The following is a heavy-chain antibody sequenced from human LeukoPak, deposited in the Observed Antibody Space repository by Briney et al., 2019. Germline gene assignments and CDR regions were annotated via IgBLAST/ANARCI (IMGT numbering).Heavy chain of an antibody. CDR2: IWYDGNNK. J-gene: IGHJ5*02. CDR3: ARGAAAGTYNWFDP. V-gene: IGHV3-33*01. Sequence: GRSLRLSCAASGFTFSSYGMHWVRQAPGKGLEWVAVIWYDGNNKYYADSVKGRFTISRDNSKNTLYLQMNSLRAEDTAVYYCARGAAAGTYNWFDPWGQGTLVTVSS. CDR1: GFTFSSYG. D-gene: IGHD6-13*01.